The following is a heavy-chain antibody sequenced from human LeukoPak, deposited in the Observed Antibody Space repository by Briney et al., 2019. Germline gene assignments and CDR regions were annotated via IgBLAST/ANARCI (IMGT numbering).Heavy chain of an antibody. V-gene: IGHV1-18*01. D-gene: IGHD1-14*01. CDR2: ISAYNGNT. CDR3: ARGSDRVYYYYMDV. CDR1: GYTFTSYG. Sequence: ASVKVSCKASGYTFTSYGISWVRQAPGQGLEWMGWISAYNGNTNYAQKFQGRVTITADKSTSTAYMELSSLRSEDTAVYYCARGSDRVYYYYMDVWGKGTTVTVSS. J-gene: IGHJ6*03.